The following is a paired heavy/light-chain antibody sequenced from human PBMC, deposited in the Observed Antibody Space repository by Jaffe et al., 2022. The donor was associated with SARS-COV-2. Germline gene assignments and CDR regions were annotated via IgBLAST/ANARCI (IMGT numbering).Heavy chain of an antibody. V-gene: IGHV3-23*01. D-gene: IGHD2-21*01. J-gene: IGHJ6*02. CDR2: ISGSAGAA. Sequence: EVQVLESGGGLVQPGGSLRLSCAASGFTFSNYAMTWVRQAPGKGLEGVSSISGSAGAAYYEDSVQGRFTISRDNSKNMLYLQMNSLRVEDTAVYFCARIYGGNSEDAHYHAMDVWGQGTTVTVSS. CDR3: ARIYGGNSEDAHYHAMDV. CDR1: GFTFSNYA.
Light chain of an antibody. Sequence: IVMTQSPLSLPVTPGEPASISCRSSQSLLHSNGHNYLDWYLQKPGQSPQLLIYLSSNRASGVPDRFSGSGSGTDFTLKISRVEAEDVGVYYCMQALQTWTFGQGTKVEIK. J-gene: IGKJ1*01. CDR1: QSLLHSNGHNY. CDR2: LSS. V-gene: IGKV2-28*01. CDR3: MQALQTWT.